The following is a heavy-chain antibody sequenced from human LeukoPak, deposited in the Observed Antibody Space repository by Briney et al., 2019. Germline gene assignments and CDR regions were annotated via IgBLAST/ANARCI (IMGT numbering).Heavy chain of an antibody. Sequence: TGRSLRLSCAVSGFTFSDSGMHWVRQAPGKGLEWVAVIWYDGTNKYYADSVEGRFTISRDNSKNTLYLQMNSLRAEDTAVYYCARTRYNSGGGDYWGQGTPVTVSP. J-gene: IGHJ4*02. CDR3: ARTRYNSGGGDY. CDR2: IWYDGTNK. D-gene: IGHD6-25*01. CDR1: GFTFSDSG. V-gene: IGHV3-33*01.